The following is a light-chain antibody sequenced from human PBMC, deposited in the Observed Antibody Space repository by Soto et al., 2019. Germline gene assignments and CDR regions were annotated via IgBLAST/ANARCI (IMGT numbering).Light chain of an antibody. CDR2: GAS. V-gene: IGKV3-20*01. CDR1: QTVSSNY. Sequence: EIILTRSLDTLSLSPGERATLSCRASQTVSSNYLAWCQQRPGQAPRLPIYGASTRAAGIPDRFSGSGSGTDFTLTITRLEPEDSAVYFCQQYTGPPTTFGQGTRLEIK. J-gene: IGKJ5*01. CDR3: QQYTGPPTT.